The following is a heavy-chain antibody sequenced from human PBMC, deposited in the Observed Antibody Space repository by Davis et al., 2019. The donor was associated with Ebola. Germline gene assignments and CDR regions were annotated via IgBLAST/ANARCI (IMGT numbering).Heavy chain of an antibody. Sequence: SETLSLTCAVYGGTLSGYYWTWIRQPPGQGLEWVGEINHSGSTNYNPSFKSRATISVDTSKNQFSLKLSSVTAADTAVYYCARRCTVAATYIPTYYDYYMDVWGKGTTVTVSS. V-gene: IGHV4-34*01. CDR2: INHSGST. D-gene: IGHD6-19*01. J-gene: IGHJ6*03. CDR1: GGTLSGYY. CDR3: ARRCTVAATYIPTYYDYYMDV.